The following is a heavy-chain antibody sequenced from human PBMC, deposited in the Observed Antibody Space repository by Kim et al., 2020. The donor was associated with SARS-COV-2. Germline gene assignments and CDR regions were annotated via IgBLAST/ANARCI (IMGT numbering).Heavy chain of an antibody. Sequence: SETLSLTCTVSGGSISSSSYYWGWIRQPPGKGLEWIGSIYYSGSTYYNPSLKSRVTISVDTSKNQFSLKLSSVTAADTAVYYCARDPSYYYDNWFDPWGQGTLVTVSS. CDR2: IYYSGST. CDR3: ARDPSYYYDNWFDP. J-gene: IGHJ5*02. D-gene: IGHD3-10*01. V-gene: IGHV4-39*07. CDR1: GGSISSSSYY.